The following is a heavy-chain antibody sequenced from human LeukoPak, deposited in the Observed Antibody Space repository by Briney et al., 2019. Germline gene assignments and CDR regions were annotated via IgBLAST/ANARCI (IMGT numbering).Heavy chain of an antibody. Sequence: GGSVRLSCAASGFTVSSSYMSWVRQAPGKGLEWVSTIYSSGSTFYADSVKGRFTISRDNPKSTVYLQINSLRAEDTAVYYCARSITIFGVVANYFDPWAREPWSPSPQ. D-gene: IGHD3-3*01. V-gene: IGHV3-53*01. CDR3: ARSITIFGVVANYFDP. CDR1: GFTVSSSY. J-gene: IGHJ5*02. CDR2: IYSSGST.